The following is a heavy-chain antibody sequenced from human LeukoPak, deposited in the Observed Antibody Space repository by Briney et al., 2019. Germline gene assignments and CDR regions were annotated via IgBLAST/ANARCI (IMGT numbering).Heavy chain of an antibody. V-gene: IGHV1-2*02. Sequence: GASVKVSCKASGYTFTGYYIHWVRQAPGQGLEWMGWINPNSGGTNYAQKFQGRVTMTRDTSISTAYMELSRLRSDDTAVYYCAREGPGYYDSSGYYHFDYWGQGTLVTVSS. J-gene: IGHJ4*02. CDR3: AREGPGYYDSSGYYHFDY. CDR1: GYTFTGYY. D-gene: IGHD3-22*01. CDR2: INPNSGGT.